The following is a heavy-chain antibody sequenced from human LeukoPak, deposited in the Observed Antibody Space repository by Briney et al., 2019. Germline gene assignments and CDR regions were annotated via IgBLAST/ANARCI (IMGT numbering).Heavy chain of an antibody. J-gene: IGHJ5*02. CDR3: AKSSAYGSGSYPNWFDP. D-gene: IGHD3-10*01. Sequence: PGRSLRLSCAASGFTFSTYAMHWVRQAPGKGLEWVAVISYDGSNKYYADSVKGRFTISRDNSKNTLYLQMNSLRAEDTAVYYCAKSSAYGSGSYPNWFDPRGQGTLVTVSS. V-gene: IGHV3-30*04. CDR2: ISYDGSNK. CDR1: GFTFSTYA.